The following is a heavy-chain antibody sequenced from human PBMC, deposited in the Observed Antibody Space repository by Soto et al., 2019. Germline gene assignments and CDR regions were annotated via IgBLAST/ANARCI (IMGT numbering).Heavy chain of an antibody. Sequence: GESLKISCKGSGYSFTSYWIGWVRQMPGKGLEWMGIIYPGDSDTRYSPSFQGQVTISADKSISTAYLQWSSLKASDTAMYYCARQLRSWEYQLQSHYYYYMDVWGKGTTVTVSS. CDR1: GYSFTSYW. V-gene: IGHV5-51*01. D-gene: IGHD2-2*01. CDR2: IYPGDSDT. CDR3: ARQLRSWEYQLQSHYYYYMDV. J-gene: IGHJ6*03.